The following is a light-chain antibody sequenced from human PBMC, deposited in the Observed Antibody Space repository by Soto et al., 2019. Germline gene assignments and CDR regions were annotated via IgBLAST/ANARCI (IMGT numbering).Light chain of an antibody. Sequence: DIVMTQSPDSLAVSLGERATITCKSRQSVLHSSNKQNCLAGSQQKPGQPPKMLIYWASTRESGVPDRFSGSGSGTDFTLTISSLQAEDLAVYYCQQYYTTPPYTFGQGTKLEIK. J-gene: IGKJ2*01. V-gene: IGKV4-1*01. CDR2: WAS. CDR1: QSVLHSSNKQNC. CDR3: QQYYTTPPYT.